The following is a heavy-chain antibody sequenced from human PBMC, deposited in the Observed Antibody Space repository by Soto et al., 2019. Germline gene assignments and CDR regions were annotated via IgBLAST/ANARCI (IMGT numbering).Heavy chain of an antibody. V-gene: IGHV4-30-4*01. CDR3: ARDRRGYYGSGGYFRRDYYYYGMDV. CDR2: IYYSGST. J-gene: IGHJ6*02. Sequence: SETLSLTCTVSGGSISSGDYYWSWIRQPPGKGLEWIGYIYYSGSTYYNPSLKSRVTISVDTSKNQFSLKLSSVTAADTAVYYCARDRRGYYGSGGYFRRDYYYYGMDVWGQGTTVTVSS. D-gene: IGHD3-10*01. CDR1: GGSISSGDYY.